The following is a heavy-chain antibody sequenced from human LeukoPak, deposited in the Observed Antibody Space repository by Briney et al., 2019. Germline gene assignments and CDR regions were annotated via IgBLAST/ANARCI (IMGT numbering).Heavy chain of an antibody. V-gene: IGHV3-48*02. J-gene: IGHJ4*02. D-gene: IGHD2-15*01. CDR3: ARDTAMVAATPLDY. CDR1: GFTFSSYS. Sequence: GGSLRLSCAASGFTFSSYSMNWVRQAPGKGLEWVSYISSSSTIYYADSVKGRFTISRDNAKNSLYLQMNSLRDEDTAVYYCARDTAMVAATPLDYWGQGTLVTVSS. CDR2: ISSSSTI.